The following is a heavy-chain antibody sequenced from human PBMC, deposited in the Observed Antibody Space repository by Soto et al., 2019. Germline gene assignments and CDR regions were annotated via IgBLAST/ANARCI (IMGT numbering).Heavy chain of an antibody. Sequence: PSETLSLTCTVSGGSISSSSYYWGWIRQHPGKGLEWIGYIYYSGSTYYNPSLKSRVTISVDTSKNQFSLKLSSVTAADTAVYYCARDVGPGGGYMDVWGKGTTVTVSS. J-gene: IGHJ6*03. CDR2: IYYSGST. V-gene: IGHV4-31*03. D-gene: IGHD3-10*01. CDR3: ARDVGPGGGYMDV. CDR1: GGSISSSSYY.